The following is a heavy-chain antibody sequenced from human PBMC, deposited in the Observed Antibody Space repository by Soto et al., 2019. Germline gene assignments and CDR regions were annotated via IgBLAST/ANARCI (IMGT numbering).Heavy chain of an antibody. D-gene: IGHD3-22*01. CDR2: SRNKANSYTT. CDR1: GFSISDHY. Sequence: GGSLRLACAASGFSISDHYMDWVRHPPGKGLEWVGRSRNKANSYTTEYSASVKGRFTVSRDDSKNSLYLQMNSLQAEDTAVYFCARNYYDSRVYYHDYWGQGTLVTVSS. J-gene: IGHJ4*02. CDR3: ARNYYDSRVYYHDY. V-gene: IGHV3-72*01.